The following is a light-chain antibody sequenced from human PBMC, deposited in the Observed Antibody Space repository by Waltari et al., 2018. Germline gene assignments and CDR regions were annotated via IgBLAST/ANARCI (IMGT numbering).Light chain of an antibody. CDR3: SSYSTSITPYV. J-gene: IGLJ1*01. Sequence: QSALTQPASVSGSPGQSITISCTGTSSDVGGYNHVSWYQQHPGKAPKLMIYDVSYRPSGVSNRFFVSKSGNTASLTISGLQAEDEAVYFCSSYSTSITPYVFGTGTKVTVL. CDR2: DVS. V-gene: IGLV2-14*03. CDR1: SSDVGGYNH.